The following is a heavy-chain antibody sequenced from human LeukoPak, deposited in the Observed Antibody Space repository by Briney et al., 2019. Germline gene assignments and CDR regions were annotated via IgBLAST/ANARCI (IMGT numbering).Heavy chain of an antibody. V-gene: IGHV3-30-3*01. D-gene: IGHD3-22*01. CDR3: ARTHYYDSSGYLNY. J-gene: IGHJ4*02. CDR2: ISYDGSNK. CDR1: GFTFSSYA. Sequence: GGSLRLSRAASGFTFSSYAMHWVRQAPGKGLEWVAVISYDGSNKYYADSVKGRFTISRDNSKNTLYLQMNSLRAEDTAVYYCARTHYYDSSGYLNYWGQGTLVTVSS.